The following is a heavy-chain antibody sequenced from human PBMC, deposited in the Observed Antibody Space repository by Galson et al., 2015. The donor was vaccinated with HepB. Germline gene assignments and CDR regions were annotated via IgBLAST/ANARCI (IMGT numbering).Heavy chain of an antibody. CDR3: ARNLLGWAHNGMDV. CDR1: GFTVSSNY. V-gene: IGHV3-66*01. CDR2: IYSGGST. D-gene: IGHD1-26*01. J-gene: IGHJ6*02. Sequence: SLRLSCAASGFTVSSNYMSWVRQAPGKGLEWVSVIYSGGSTYYADSVKGRFTISRDNSKNTLYLQMNSLRAEDTAVYYCARNLLGWAHNGMDVWGQGTTVTVSS.